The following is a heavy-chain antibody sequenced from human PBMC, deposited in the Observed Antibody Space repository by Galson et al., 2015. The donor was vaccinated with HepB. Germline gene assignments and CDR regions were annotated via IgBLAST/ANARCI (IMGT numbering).Heavy chain of an antibody. CDR2: ISYDGSKT. CDR3: AREAPYYFDY. J-gene: IGHJ4*02. CDR1: GFTFSNFA. Sequence: SLRLSCAASGFTFSNFAMHWVRQAPGKGLDWVAVISYDGSKTYYADSVKGRFTISRDNSKNTLYLQMNSLRPEDTAVYYCAREAPYYFDYWGQGTLVTVSS. V-gene: IGHV3-30-3*01.